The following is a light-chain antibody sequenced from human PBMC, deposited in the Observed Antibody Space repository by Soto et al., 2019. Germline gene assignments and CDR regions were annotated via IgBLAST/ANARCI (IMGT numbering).Light chain of an antibody. V-gene: IGKV3-20*01. Sequence: IVLTQSPGTLSLSPGERVILSCRASQSVNSNSLAWYQHKSGQAPRLLIYGVSSRATGTPDRFSGSGSGTDFTLTISRLEPEDCAVYYCQQYAGSPSFGGGTKVEIK. CDR3: QQYAGSPS. CDR1: QSVNSNS. J-gene: IGKJ4*01. CDR2: GVS.